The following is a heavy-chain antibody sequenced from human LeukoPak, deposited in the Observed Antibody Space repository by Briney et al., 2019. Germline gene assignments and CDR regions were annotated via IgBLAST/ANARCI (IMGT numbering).Heavy chain of an antibody. CDR3: ARGKYYDSSGYYYGFDP. D-gene: IGHD3-22*01. V-gene: IGHV1-46*01. J-gene: IGHJ5*02. CDR2: INPSGGST. Sequence: ASVKVSCKASAYTFTSYYMHWVRQAPRQGLEWMGIINPSGGSTSYAQKFQGRVTMTRDTSTSTVYMELSSLRSEDTAVYYCARGKYYDSSGYYYGFDPWGQGTLVTVSS. CDR1: AYTFTSYY.